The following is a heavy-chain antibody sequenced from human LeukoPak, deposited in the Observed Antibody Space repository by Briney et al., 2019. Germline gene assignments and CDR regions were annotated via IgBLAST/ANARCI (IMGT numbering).Heavy chain of an antibody. V-gene: IGHV1-18*01. CDR1: GYNFTSNV. Sequence: ASVKVSCKASGYNFTSNVITWVRQAPGQGLEWMGWISGYSGNTKYAQNMQGRLTLTTDTSTSTAYMELRGLGSDDTAVYYCARLVYDFWTGYSVDRWGQGTLVTVSS. CDR3: ARLVYDFWTGYSVDR. J-gene: IGHJ4*02. CDR2: ISGYSGNT. D-gene: IGHD3-3*01.